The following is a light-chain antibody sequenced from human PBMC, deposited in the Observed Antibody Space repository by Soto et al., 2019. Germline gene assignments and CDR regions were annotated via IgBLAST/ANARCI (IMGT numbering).Light chain of an antibody. CDR3: QSYATGLSVLYV. J-gene: IGLJ1*01. CDR2: GNN. V-gene: IGLV1-40*01. CDR1: SAKIGAGYD. Sequence: QDVLTQPPSVSRAPGQRVTISCTGSSAKIGAGYDVHWYQQLPGTAPKLLIYGNNNRPSGVPDRFSGSKSGTSASLAVTGLQAEDEADYDCQSYATGLSVLYVFGTGTKLTVL.